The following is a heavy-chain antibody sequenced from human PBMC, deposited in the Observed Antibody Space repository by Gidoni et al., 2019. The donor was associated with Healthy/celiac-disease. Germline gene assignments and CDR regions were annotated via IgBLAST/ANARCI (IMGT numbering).Heavy chain of an antibody. CDR2: IGGSGGST. J-gene: IGHJ4*02. CDR3: AKDRMVTARNFDY. V-gene: IGHV3-23*04. D-gene: IGHD2-21*02. Sequence: EVQLVESGGGLVQPGGSLRLSCAASGFTFSSYALSWVRQAPGKGLGWVSAIGGSGGSTYYADSVKGRFTISRDNSKNTLYLQMNSLRAEDTAVYYCAKDRMVTARNFDYWGQGTLVTVSS. CDR1: GFTFSSYA.